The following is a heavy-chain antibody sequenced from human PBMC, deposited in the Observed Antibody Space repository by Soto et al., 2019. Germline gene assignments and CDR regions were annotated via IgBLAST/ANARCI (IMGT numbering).Heavy chain of an antibody. Sequence: SETLSLTCTVSGGSISSYYWSWIRQPPGKGLEWIGYIYYSGSTNYNPSLKSRVTISVDTSKNQFSLKLSSVTAADTAVYYCARGITMVRGVIVYYYYMDVWGKGTTVTVSS. CDR1: GGSISSYY. CDR2: IYYSGST. CDR3: ARGITMVRGVIVYYYYMDV. D-gene: IGHD3-10*01. J-gene: IGHJ6*03. V-gene: IGHV4-59*08.